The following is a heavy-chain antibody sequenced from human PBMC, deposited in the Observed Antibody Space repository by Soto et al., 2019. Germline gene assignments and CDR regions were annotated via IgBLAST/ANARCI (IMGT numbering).Heavy chain of an antibody. CDR3: ARDRGITMVRGVIYFDY. CDR1: GYTFTGYY. V-gene: IGHV1-2*04. Sequence: ASVKVSCKASGYTFTGYYMHRVRQAPGQGLEWMGWINPNSGGTNYAQKFQGWVTMTRDTSISTAYMELSRLRSDDTAVYYCARDRGITMVRGVIYFDYWGQGTLVTVSS. CDR2: INPNSGGT. D-gene: IGHD3-10*01. J-gene: IGHJ4*02.